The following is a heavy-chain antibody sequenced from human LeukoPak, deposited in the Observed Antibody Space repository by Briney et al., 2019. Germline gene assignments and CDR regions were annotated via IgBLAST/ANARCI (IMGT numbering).Heavy chain of an antibody. CDR2: IYYSGST. D-gene: IGHD4-23*01. CDR3: ARLNYGGNPRASYYMDV. V-gene: IGHV4-59*01. Sequence: SETLSLTCTVSGGSISSYYWSWIRQPPGKGLEWIGYIYYSGSTNYNPSLKSRVTISVDTSKNQFSLKLSSVTAADTAVYYCARLNYGGNPRASYYMDVWGNGTTATLSS. J-gene: IGHJ6*03. CDR1: GGSISSYY.